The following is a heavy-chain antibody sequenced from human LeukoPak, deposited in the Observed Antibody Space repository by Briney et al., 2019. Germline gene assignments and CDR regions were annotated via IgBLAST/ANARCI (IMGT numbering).Heavy chain of an antibody. CDR1: GGSISSSSYY. CDR3: ARSLLWFGELPPFDY. J-gene: IGHJ4*02. Sequence: SETLSLTCTVSGGSISSSSYYWGWIRQPPGKGLEWIGSIYYSGSTYYNPSLKSRVTISVDTSKNQFSLKLSSVTAADTAVYYCARSLLWFGELPPFDYWGQGTLVTVSS. D-gene: IGHD3-10*01. V-gene: IGHV4-39*07. CDR2: IYYSGST.